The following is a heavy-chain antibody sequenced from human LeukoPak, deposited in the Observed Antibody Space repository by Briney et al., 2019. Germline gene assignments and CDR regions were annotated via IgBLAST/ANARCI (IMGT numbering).Heavy chain of an antibody. Sequence: SETLSLTCAVYGGSFSGYYWSWIRQPPGKGLEWIGEINHSGSTNYNPSLKSRVTISVDTSKNQFSLKLSSVTAADTAVYYCARGTTYYYDSSGYYYVNYFDYWGQGTLVTVSS. CDR2: INHSGST. CDR3: ARGTTYYYDSSGYYYVNYFDY. V-gene: IGHV4-34*01. J-gene: IGHJ4*02. D-gene: IGHD3-22*01. CDR1: GGSFSGYY.